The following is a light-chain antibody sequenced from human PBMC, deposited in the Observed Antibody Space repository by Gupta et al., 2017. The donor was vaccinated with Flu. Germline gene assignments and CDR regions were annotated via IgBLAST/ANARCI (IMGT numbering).Light chain of an antibody. CDR3: SSYTSGSTLVVA. CDR2: DVS. Sequence: QSALTQLASVSGSPGPSTTLSRTATPSDVGGYNSVSWYQQRPGTAPKLMIYDVSNRPSGISNRFSGSKSGNTASLTISGLQAEDEADYYCSSYTSGSTLVVAFGGGTKLTVL. J-gene: IGLJ2*01. V-gene: IGLV2-14*01. CDR1: PSDVGGYNS.